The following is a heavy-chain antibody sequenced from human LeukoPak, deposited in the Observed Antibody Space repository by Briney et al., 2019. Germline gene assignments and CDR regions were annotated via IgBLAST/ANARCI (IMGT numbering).Heavy chain of an antibody. CDR1: GGSISSSSYY. J-gene: IGHJ5*02. V-gene: IGHV4-31*03. D-gene: IGHD4-17*01. Sequence: PSETLSLTCTVSGGSISSSSYYWGWIRQHPGKGLEWIGYIYYSGSTYYNPSLKSRVTISVDTSKNQFSLKLSSVTAADTAVYYCARGGGWRTVTTRFDPWGQGTLVTVSS. CDR3: ARGGGWRTVTTRFDP. CDR2: IYYSGST.